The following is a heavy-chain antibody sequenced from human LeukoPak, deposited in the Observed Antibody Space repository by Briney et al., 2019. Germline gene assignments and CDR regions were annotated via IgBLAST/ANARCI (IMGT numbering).Heavy chain of an antibody. J-gene: IGHJ6*03. CDR3: ARELRFSSYYYYMDV. CDR1: GYSISSSYY. CDR2: IYYSGST. Sequence: SETLSLTCAVSGYSISSSYYWSWIRQPPGKGLEWIGYIYYSGSTNYNPSLKSRVTISVDTSKNQFSLKLSSVTAADTAVYYCARELRFSSYYYYMDVWGKGITVTVSS. D-gene: IGHD3-3*01. V-gene: IGHV4-59*01.